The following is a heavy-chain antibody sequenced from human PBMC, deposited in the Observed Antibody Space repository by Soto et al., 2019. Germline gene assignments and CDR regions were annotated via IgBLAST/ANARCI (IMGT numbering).Heavy chain of an antibody. CDR1: GYTFSNYD. V-gene: IGHV1-8*01. D-gene: IGHD3-10*01. CDR2: VNPNNGDT. J-gene: IGHJ4*02. Sequence: QVQLVQSGAELKKPGASVKVSCKASGYTFSNYDMNWVRQATGQGPEWIGWVNPNNGDTGYAQKFQGRVTLTTDIYTPTAYMELTSLRSEDTAIYYCAKVSRKGSAIDFDYWGQGTLITVSS. CDR3: AKVSRKGSAIDFDY.